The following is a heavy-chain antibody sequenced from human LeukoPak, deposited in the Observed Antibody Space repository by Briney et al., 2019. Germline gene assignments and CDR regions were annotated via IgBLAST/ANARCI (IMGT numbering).Heavy chain of an antibody. V-gene: IGHV5-51*01. CDR1: GYSFTSHW. J-gene: IGHJ4*02. D-gene: IGHD5-12*01. CDR3: ARSFSGYDYSPFDY. CDR2: IYAGDSEA. Sequence: GESLKISCKGSGYSFTSHWIAWVRQMHGKGLEWMGIIYAGDSEARYSPSFQGQVTISADKYISTTYLQWSSLKASDTAMDFCARSFSGYDYSPFDYWGQGTLVTVSS.